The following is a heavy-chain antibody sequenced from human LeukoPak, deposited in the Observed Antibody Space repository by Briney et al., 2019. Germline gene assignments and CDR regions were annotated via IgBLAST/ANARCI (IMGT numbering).Heavy chain of an antibody. D-gene: IGHD2-2*01. Sequence: GGSLRLSCAASGFTFSSYEMNWVRQAPGKGLEWVSYISSSGSTIYYADSMKGRFTISRDNAKNSLYLQMNSLRAEDTAVYYCSLYCSSTSCSDYWGQGTLVTVSS. CDR1: GFTFSSYE. J-gene: IGHJ4*02. CDR3: SLYCSSTSCSDY. V-gene: IGHV3-48*03. CDR2: ISSSGSTI.